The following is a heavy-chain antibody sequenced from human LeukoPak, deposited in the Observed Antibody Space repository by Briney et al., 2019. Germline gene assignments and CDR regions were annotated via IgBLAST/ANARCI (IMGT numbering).Heavy chain of an antibody. CDR1: GASISSYY. V-gene: IGHV4-4*07. CDR3: ARYSSGWSIDNGQFDH. J-gene: IGHJ4*02. D-gene: IGHD6-19*01. CDR2: IYTSGST. Sequence: KPSETLSLTCTVSGASISSYYWSWIRQPAGMGLEWIGRIYTSGSTNYNPSLNSRITMSIDTSKNQFSLKLSSVTAADTAVYYCARYSSGWSIDNGQFDHWGQGTLVTVSS.